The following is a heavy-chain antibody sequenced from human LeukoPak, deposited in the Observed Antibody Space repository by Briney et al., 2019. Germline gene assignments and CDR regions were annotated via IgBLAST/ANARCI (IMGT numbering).Heavy chain of an antibody. CDR1: GFTFSSYG. CDR2: IRYDGSNK. J-gene: IGHJ5*02. V-gene: IGHV3-30*02. D-gene: IGHD2-15*01. CDR3: AKDGYLVVAPPEAWFDP. Sequence: GGSLRLSCAASGFTFSSYGMHWVRQAPGKGLEWVAFIRYDGSNKYYADSVKGRFTISRDNSKNTLYLQMNSLRAEDTAVYYCAKDGYLVVAPPEAWFDPWGQGTLVTVSS.